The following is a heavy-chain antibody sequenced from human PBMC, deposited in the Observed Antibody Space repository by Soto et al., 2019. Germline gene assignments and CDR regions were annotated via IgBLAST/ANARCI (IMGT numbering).Heavy chain of an antibody. D-gene: IGHD2-2*01. V-gene: IGHV4-31*03. CDR3: ARSSTSANYFDY. Sequence: QVHRQEPGPGRVRPSKPLSLPCTFPGGSFTRGGYYGSWIRQHPGKGLEWIGYIYYSGSTYYNPSLKSRVTISVDTSKNQFSLKLSSVTAADTAVYYCARSSTSANYFDYWGQGTLVTVSS. J-gene: IGHJ4*02. CDR2: IYYSGST. CDR1: GGSFTRGGYY.